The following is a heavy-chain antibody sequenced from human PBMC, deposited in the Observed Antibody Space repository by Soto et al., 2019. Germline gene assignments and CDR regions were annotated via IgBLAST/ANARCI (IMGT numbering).Heavy chain of an antibody. Sequence: GGSLRLSCAASGFTFSDYYMSWIRQAPGKGLEWVSYISSSGSTIYYADSVKGRFTISRDNAKNSLYLQMNSLRAEDTAVYYCARRMVVAAQAGSWFDPWGQGTLVTVAS. CDR1: GFTFSDYY. CDR3: ARRMVVAAQAGSWFDP. V-gene: IGHV3-11*01. CDR2: ISSSGSTI. J-gene: IGHJ5*02. D-gene: IGHD2-15*01.